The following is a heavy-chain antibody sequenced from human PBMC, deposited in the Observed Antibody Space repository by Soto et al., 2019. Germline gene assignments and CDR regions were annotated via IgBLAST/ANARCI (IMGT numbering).Heavy chain of an antibody. CDR1: GFTFSSYG. D-gene: IGHD4-17*01. CDR3: ARMGGDYDSYYYYGMDV. Sequence: TGGSLRLSCAASGFTFSSYGMHWVRQAPGKGLEWVAVIWYDGSNKYYADSVKGRFTISRDNSKNTLYLQMNSLRAEDTAVYYCARMGGDYDSYYYYGMDVWGQGTTVTVSS. CDR2: IWYDGSNK. J-gene: IGHJ6*02. V-gene: IGHV3-33*01.